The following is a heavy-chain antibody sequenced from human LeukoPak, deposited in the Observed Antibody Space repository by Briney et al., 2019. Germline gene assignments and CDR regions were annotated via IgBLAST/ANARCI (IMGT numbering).Heavy chain of an antibody. D-gene: IGHD3-10*01. Sequence: PGGSLRLSCAASGFTFSDYYMSWVRQAPGKGLEWVSSVDGGSTIRVYADSVKGRFTISRDNPKNTLYLQMNSLRGEDTAVYYSAKDSVGGGKYFQHWGQGTLVTVSS. J-gene: IGHJ1*01. CDR2: VDGGSTIR. V-gene: IGHV3-11*05. CDR3: AKDSVGGGKYFQH. CDR1: GFTFSDYY.